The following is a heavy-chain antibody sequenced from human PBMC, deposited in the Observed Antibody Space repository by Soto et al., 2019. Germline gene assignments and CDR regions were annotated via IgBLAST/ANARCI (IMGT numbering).Heavy chain of an antibody. J-gene: IGHJ6*02. CDR3: ARASNYGDCQISYYGMDV. CDR2: INHSGST. CDR1: GGSFSGYY. Sequence: SETLSLTCAVYGGSFSGYYWSWIRQPPGKGLEWIGEINHSGSTNYNPSLKSRVTISVDTSKNQFSLKLSSVTAADTAVYYCARASNYGDCQISYYGMDVWGQGTTVTVSS. V-gene: IGHV4-34*01. D-gene: IGHD4-17*01.